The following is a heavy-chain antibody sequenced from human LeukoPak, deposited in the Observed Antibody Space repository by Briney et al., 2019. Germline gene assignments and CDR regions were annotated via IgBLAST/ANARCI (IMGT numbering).Heavy chain of an antibody. CDR1: GFTFSSYS. V-gene: IGHV3-48*04. J-gene: IGHJ4*02. Sequence: GGSLRLSCEASGFTFSSYSMNWVRQTPGKGLEWISYISSSGRTIHYADSVKGRFTISRDNAKNSLYLQMNSLRAEDTAVYYCARAATTGTCDYWGQGALVTVSS. CDR3: ARAATTGTCDY. D-gene: IGHD6-13*01. CDR2: ISSSGRTI.